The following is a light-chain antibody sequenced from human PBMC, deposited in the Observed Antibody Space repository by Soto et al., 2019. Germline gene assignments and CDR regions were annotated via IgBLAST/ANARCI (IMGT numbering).Light chain of an antibody. CDR2: GAS. CDR1: QSINY. CDR3: QQRSNWPIT. Sequence: EIVLTQSPGTLSLSPGERATLSCRASQSINYLAWYQQKVGQAPRLLIYGASTRATGIPDRFSGSGSGTDFTLTISSLEPEDFAVYYCQQRSNWPITFGQGTRLEIK. V-gene: IGKV3-11*01. J-gene: IGKJ5*01.